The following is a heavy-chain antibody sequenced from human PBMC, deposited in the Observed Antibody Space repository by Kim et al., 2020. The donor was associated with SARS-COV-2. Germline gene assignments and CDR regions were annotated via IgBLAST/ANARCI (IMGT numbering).Heavy chain of an antibody. J-gene: IGHJ5*02. CDR3: AKGKRIGTDGPWWFDP. V-gene: IGHV3-23*01. D-gene: IGHD6-13*01. CDR2: ISGIDGTT. CDR1: GFTFSNYV. Sequence: GGSLRLSCAASGFTFSNYVMNWVRQAPGKGLEWVSAISGIDGTTYQPDSVKGRFTISRDSSKNTLYLQMNSLRVDDTAVYYCAKGKRIGTDGPWWFDPWGQGTLVTVSS.